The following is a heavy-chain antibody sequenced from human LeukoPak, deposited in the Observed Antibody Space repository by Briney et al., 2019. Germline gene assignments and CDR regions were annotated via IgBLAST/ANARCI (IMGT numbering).Heavy chain of an antibody. J-gene: IGHJ4*02. CDR3: AKELFDYDILTGPDY. CDR1: GFSFDDYG. D-gene: IGHD3-9*01. V-gene: IGHV3-30*18. Sequence: PGGSLRLSCAASGFSFDDYGMSWVRQAPGKGLEWVAVISYDGSNKYYADSVKGRFTISRDNSKNTLYLQMNSLRAEDTAVYYCAKELFDYDILTGPDYWGQGTLVTVSS. CDR2: ISYDGSNK.